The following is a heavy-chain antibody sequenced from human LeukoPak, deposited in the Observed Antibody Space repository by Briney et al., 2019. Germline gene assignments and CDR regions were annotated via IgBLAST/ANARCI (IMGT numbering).Heavy chain of an antibody. Sequence: SETLSLTCAVSGESFSGYFWTWIRQPPGKGLEWIGESNHVGSTNYNPSLKSRVTISVDTSKNQFSLNVRSVTDADTAVYFCARGRLQLWSFPLPYNHYAIDVWGQGTPVTVSS. D-gene: IGHD1-1*01. CDR3: ARGRLQLWSFPLPYNHYAIDV. CDR1: GESFSGYF. V-gene: IGHV4-34*01. J-gene: IGHJ6*02. CDR2: SNHVGST.